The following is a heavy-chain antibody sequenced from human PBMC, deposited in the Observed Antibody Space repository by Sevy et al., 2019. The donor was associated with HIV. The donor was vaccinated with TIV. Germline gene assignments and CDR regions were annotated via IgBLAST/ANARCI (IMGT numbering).Heavy chain of an antibody. V-gene: IGHV4-59*01. CDR1: GGSISSYF. CDR2: IYFTGNT. Sequence: SETLSLTCSVSGGSISSYFWTWVRQSPGKGLVWIGNIYFTGNTDYSPCLKSRVTLSLDTSKSQFSLTLKSVTAADTAIYFCARDSTTRPRVLDYWGQGTLVTVSS. CDR3: ARDSTTRPRVLDY. J-gene: IGHJ4*02. D-gene: IGHD1-1*01.